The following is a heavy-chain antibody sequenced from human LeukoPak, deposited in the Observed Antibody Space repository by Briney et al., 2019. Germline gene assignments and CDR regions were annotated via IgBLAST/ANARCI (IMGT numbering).Heavy chain of an antibody. CDR1: GFTFSNFA. J-gene: IGHJ6*03. CDR3: SIGPGNPHCFRSYFDV. D-gene: IGHD2-21*02. V-gene: IGHV3-23*01. CDR2: LSASGLNT. Sequence: PGLSLRLSCAASGFTFSNFAMTWVRQAPGKGLEGVSTLSASGLNTYYADSVKGRFTISRDNSRNTMFLQINSLRAGDPAVYYCSIGPGNPHCFRSYFDVWGKGTTVTVSS.